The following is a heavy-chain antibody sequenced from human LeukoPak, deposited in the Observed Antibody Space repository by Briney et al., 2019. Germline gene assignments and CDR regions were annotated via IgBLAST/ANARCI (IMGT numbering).Heavy chain of an antibody. D-gene: IGHD5-12*01. J-gene: IGHJ4*02. CDR2: INHSGST. CDR3: ARGRSRYSGYDFDY. V-gene: IGHV4-34*01. CDR1: GGSFSGYY. Sequence: SETLSLTCAVYGGSFSGYYWGWIRQPPGKGLEWIGEINHSGSTNYNPSLKSRVTISVDTSKNQFSLKLSSVTAADTAVYYCARGRSRYSGYDFDYWGQGTLVTVSS.